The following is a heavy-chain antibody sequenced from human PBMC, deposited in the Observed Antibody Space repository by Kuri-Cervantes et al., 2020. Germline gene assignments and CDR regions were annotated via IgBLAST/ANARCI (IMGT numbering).Heavy chain of an antibody. V-gene: IGHV1-8*02. J-gene: IGHJ6*03. Sequence: ASVKVSCKASGYTFTSYDINWVRQATGQGLEWMGWMNPNSGNTGYAQKFQGRVTMTRNTSISTAYMELSRLRSDDTAVYYCATSYSSSWYVYYYYYYMDVWGKGTTVTVSS. CDR1: GYTFTSYD. CDR2: MNPNSGNT. CDR3: ATSYSSSWYVYYYYYYMDV. D-gene: IGHD6-13*01.